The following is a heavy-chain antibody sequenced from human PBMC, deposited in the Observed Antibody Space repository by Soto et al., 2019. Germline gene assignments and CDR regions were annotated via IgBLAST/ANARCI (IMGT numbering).Heavy chain of an antibody. Sequence: PGGSRRLPGAASGFIFRDYYMSWIRQAPGKGLEWLAYISRDGNAIFYADSVIGRFTVSRDNAKNSLFLQMDDLRAEDTAMFFCARGAEMSSLKKWFDPWGQGTLVTVSS. J-gene: IGHJ5*02. V-gene: IGHV3-11*01. CDR2: ISRDGNAI. CDR3: ARGAEMSSLKKWFDP. CDR1: GFIFRDYY.